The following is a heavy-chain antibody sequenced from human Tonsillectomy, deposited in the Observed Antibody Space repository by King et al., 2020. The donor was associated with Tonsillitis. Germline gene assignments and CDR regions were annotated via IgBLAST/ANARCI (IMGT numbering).Heavy chain of an antibody. J-gene: IGHJ4*02. CDR2: ISGAGGIT. D-gene: IGHD3-22*01. CDR3: AKEPYDSSGYPFDY. CDR1: GFTFSSFA. Sequence: VQLVESGGGLVQPGGSLRLSCAASGFTFSSFAMNWVRQAPGKGLEWVSAISGAGGITYYPDSVKGRFTISRDNSKNTLYLQMNSLRAEDTAVYYCAKEPYDSSGYPFDYWGQGTLVTVSS. V-gene: IGHV3-23*04.